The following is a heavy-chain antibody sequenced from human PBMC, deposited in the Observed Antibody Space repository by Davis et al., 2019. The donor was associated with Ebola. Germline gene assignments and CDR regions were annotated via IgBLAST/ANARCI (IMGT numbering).Heavy chain of an antibody. J-gene: IGHJ6*02. Sequence: SVKVSCNASGGTFSSYAISWVRQAPGQGLEWMGGIIPIFATTRYAERFQGRVTIIADESTSTAYMELSTLKSEDTAVYYCARGRYSGYQILYYFYGMDVWGQGTTVTVSS. V-gene: IGHV1-69*13. CDR3: ARGRYSGYQILYYFYGMDV. D-gene: IGHD5-12*01. CDR1: GGTFSSYA. CDR2: IIPIFATT.